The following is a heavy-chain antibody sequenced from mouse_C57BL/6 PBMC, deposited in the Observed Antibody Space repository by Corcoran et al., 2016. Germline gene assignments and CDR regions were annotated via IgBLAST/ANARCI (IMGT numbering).Heavy chain of an antibody. CDR3: ARDYGSLAY. Sequence: EVQLQQSGPELVKPGASVKIPCKASGYTFTYYNMDWVKQSHGKSLEWIGDINPNNGGTIYNQKFKGKATLTVAKSSSTAYMELRSLTSEDTAVYYCARDYGSLAYWGQGTLVTVSA. V-gene: IGHV1-18*01. CDR1: GYTFTYYN. CDR2: INPNNGGT. J-gene: IGHJ3*01. D-gene: IGHD1-1*01.